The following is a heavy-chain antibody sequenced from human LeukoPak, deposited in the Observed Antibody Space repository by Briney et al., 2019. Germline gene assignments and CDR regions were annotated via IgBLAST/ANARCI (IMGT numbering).Heavy chain of an antibody. CDR1: GFTFSSYA. J-gene: IGHJ4*02. D-gene: IGHD6-19*01. CDR2: IYSGGST. CDR3: TRTSSGWYSY. Sequence: GGSLRLSCAASGFTFSSYAMSWVRQAPGKGLEWVSIIYSGGSTNYADSVKGRFTISRDNSKNTLYLQMNSLRAEDTAVYYCTRTSSGWYSYWGQGTLVTVSS. V-gene: IGHV3-66*01.